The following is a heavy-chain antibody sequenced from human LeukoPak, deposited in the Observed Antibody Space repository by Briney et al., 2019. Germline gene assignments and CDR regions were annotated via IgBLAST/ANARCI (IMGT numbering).Heavy chain of an antibody. CDR1: GGSISSGGYY. CDR3: ARVNSRIFWSGYSDY. Sequence: SETLSLTCTVSGGSISSGGYYWSWIRQPPGKGLEWIGYIYHSGSTYYNPSLKSRVTISVDRSKNQFSLKLSSVTAADTAVYYCARVNSRIFWSGYSDYWGQGTLVTVSS. V-gene: IGHV4-30-2*01. J-gene: IGHJ4*02. D-gene: IGHD3-3*01. CDR2: IYHSGST.